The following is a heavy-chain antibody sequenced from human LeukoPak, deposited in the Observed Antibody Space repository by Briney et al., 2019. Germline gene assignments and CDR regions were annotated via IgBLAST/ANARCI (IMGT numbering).Heavy chain of an antibody. CDR3: ARGLDYYDSSGNRYYGMDV. Sequence: SETLSLTCAVSGGSISSGGYAWSWIRQPPGKGLEWIGEINHSGSTNYNPSLKSRVTISVDTSKNQFSLKLSSVTAADTAVYYCARGLDYYDSSGNRYYGMDVWGQGTTVTVSS. D-gene: IGHD3-22*01. CDR1: GGSISSGGYA. V-gene: IGHV4-34*01. J-gene: IGHJ6*02. CDR2: INHSGST.